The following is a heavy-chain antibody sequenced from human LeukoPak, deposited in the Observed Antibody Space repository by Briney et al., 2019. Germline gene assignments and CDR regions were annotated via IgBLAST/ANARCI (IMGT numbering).Heavy chain of an antibody. CDR3: ASPPVGATSWFDP. D-gene: IGHD1-26*01. V-gene: IGHV1-69*13. CDR2: IIPIFGTA. Sequence: ASVKVSCKASGGTFSSYAISWVRQAPGQGLEWMGGIIPIFGTANYAQKFQGRVTITADESTSTAYMELSSLRSEDTAVYYCASPPVGATSWFDPWGQGTLVTVSS. J-gene: IGHJ5*02. CDR1: GGTFSSYA.